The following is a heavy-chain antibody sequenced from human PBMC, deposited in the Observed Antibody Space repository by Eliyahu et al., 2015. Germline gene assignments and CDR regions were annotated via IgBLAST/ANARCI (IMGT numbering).Heavy chain of an antibody. CDR2: XYHNGNA. CDR1: GYSITSGYY. D-gene: IGHD3-10*01. V-gene: IGHV4-38-2*02. Sequence: QVQLQESGPRLVNPSXXLSLTCSVSGYSITSGYYWGXVRQPPGKGLEWXGSXYHNGNAFHNSSLKSRLTMSADTSKNQFSLKLSSVTAADTAVYYCARVKDYYGSGTYSFDYWGQGALVTVSS. CDR3: ARVKDYYGSGTYSFDY. J-gene: IGHJ4*02.